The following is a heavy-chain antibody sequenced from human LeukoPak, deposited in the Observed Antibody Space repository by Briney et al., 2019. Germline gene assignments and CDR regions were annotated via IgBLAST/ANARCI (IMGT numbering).Heavy chain of an antibody. Sequence: GGSLRLSCAASGFTFSNYGMHWVRQAPGKGLEWVAVISYDGSNKYYTDSVKGRFTISRDNSKNTLYLQMNSLRVEDTAVYYCAKSNGYFEYWGQGTLVPVSS. D-gene: IGHD3-22*01. CDR2: ISYDGSNK. V-gene: IGHV3-30*18. J-gene: IGHJ4*02. CDR1: GFTFSNYG. CDR3: AKSNGYFEY.